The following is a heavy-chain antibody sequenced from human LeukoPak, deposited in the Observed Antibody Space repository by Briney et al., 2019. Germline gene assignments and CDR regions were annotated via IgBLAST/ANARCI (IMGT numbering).Heavy chain of an antibody. D-gene: IGHD4-23*01. CDR3: ARATTTVVTYFDY. Sequence: GGSLRLSCAASGFTFSNYAMTWVRQAPGKGLEWVSILSGSGGSAYYADSVKGRFTISGDNSKNTLYLQMNSLRAEDTAVYYCARATTTVVTYFDYWGQGTLVTVSS. J-gene: IGHJ4*02. CDR1: GFTFSNYA. V-gene: IGHV3-23*01. CDR2: LSGSGGSA.